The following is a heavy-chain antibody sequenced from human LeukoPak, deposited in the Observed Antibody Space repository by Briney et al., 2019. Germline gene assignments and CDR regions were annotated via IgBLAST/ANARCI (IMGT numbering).Heavy chain of an antibody. V-gene: IGHV1-24*01. CDR1: GYTLTELS. D-gene: IGHD3-16*02. J-gene: IGHJ5*02. Sequence: ASVKVSCKVSGYTLTELSMHWVRQAPGKGLEWMGGFDPEDGETIYAQKFQGRVTMTEDTSTDTAYMELSSLRSEDTAVYCCATGPLGELSWNWFDPWGQGTLVTVSS. CDR3: ATGPLGELSWNWFDP. CDR2: FDPEDGET.